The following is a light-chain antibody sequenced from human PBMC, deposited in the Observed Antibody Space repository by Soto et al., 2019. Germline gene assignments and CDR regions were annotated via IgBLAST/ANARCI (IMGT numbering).Light chain of an antibody. V-gene: IGKV1-5*01. CDR3: QQYNTPDT. J-gene: IGKJ2*01. CDR2: DAS. Sequence: DIQMTQSPSTLSASVGDRVTITCRASQSISSWLAWYQQKPGKAPKLLIYDASSLESGVPPRFSGSGSGTEFTLTISSLQADDFATYYCQQYNTPDTFGQGTKLEIK. CDR1: QSISSW.